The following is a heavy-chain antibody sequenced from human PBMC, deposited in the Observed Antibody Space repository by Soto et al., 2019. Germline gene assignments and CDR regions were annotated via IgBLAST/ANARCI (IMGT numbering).Heavy chain of an antibody. CDR1: GFTFSSYA. V-gene: IGHV3-23*01. Sequence: EVQLLESGGGLVQPGGSLRLSCAASGFTFSSYAMSWVRQAPGKGLEWVSAISGSGGSTYYADSVKGRFTISRDNSKITVYLQMNSLRDEDTAVYYCAKGGLGLLDYWGQGTLVTVSS. CDR2: ISGSGGST. J-gene: IGHJ4*02. D-gene: IGHD3-16*01. CDR3: AKGGLGLLDY.